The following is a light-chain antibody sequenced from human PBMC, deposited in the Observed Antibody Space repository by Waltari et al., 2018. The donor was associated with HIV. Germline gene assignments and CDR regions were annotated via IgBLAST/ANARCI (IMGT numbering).Light chain of an antibody. J-gene: IGKJ2*01. V-gene: IGKV3-20*01. CDR2: GAS. CDR3: QQYGSSPWYT. CDR1: QSVSSSY. Sequence: EIVLTQSPGTLSLSPGERATLSCRDSQSVSSSYLAWSQQKPGQAPRLLIYGASSRATGIPDRFSGSVSGTDFTLTISRLEPEDFAVYYCQQYGSSPWYTFGQGTKLEIK.